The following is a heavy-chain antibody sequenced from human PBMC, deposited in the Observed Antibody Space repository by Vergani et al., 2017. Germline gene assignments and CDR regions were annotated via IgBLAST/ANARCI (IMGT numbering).Heavy chain of an antibody. CDR3: VHRLGYFDWDGAFDV. CDR1: GFSLTTGGEG. D-gene: IGHD3-9*01. V-gene: IGHV2-5*01. Sequence: QITLRESGPTLVKPTQTLTLTCTFSGFSLTTGGEGVGWIRQPPGRALEWLAFVYWNDDERYRPSLKSRVTITKDTSKNEVILTMATMDPVDTATYYCVHRLGYFDWDGAFDVWGAGTMVTVSS. CDR2: VYWNDDE. J-gene: IGHJ3*01.